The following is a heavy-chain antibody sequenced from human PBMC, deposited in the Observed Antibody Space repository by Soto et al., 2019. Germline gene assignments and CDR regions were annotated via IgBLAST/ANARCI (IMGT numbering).Heavy chain of an antibody. CDR3: AKDLDYGDYVIPNAFDI. V-gene: IGHV3-9*01. CDR2: ISWHSGSI. CDR1: GFTFDDYA. J-gene: IGHJ3*02. Sequence: EVQLVESGGGLVQPGRSLRLSCAASGFTFDDYAMHWVRQAPGKGLEWVSGISWHSGSIGYADSVKGRFTISRDNAKHSLYLQMNSLRADDTALYYCAKDLDYGDYVIPNAFDIWGQGTMVTVSA. D-gene: IGHD4-17*01.